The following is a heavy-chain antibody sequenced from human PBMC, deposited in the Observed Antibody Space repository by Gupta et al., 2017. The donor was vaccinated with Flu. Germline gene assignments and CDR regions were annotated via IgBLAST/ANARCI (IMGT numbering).Heavy chain of an antibody. CDR2: ISTGGSNI. CDR1: GFTLGRYR. D-gene: IGHD2-8*01. V-gene: IGHV3-74*03. CDR3: ARELMNP. Sequence: GFTLGRYRMHWVRQAPGKGLAWVSRISTGGSNITYADSVKGRFIISRDDAKNTLTLQMNSLRAEDTGVYYCARELMNPWGQGTLVIVSS. J-gene: IGHJ5*02.